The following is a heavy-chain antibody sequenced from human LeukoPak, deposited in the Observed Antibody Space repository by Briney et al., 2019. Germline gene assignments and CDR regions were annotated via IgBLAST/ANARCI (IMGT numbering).Heavy chain of an antibody. CDR1: GGSINKYY. Sequence: SDTLSLTCTVSGGSINKYYWSWIRQSPGKGLEWLGYVHDSAGTIYNPSLKSRVTISVGTSKTQFSLKVTSVTTADTAVYYCAREGYCSSTSCQPFDYWGQGTLVTVSS. CDR3: AREGYCSSTSCQPFDY. D-gene: IGHD2-2*01. J-gene: IGHJ4*02. V-gene: IGHV4-59*01. CDR2: VHDSAGT.